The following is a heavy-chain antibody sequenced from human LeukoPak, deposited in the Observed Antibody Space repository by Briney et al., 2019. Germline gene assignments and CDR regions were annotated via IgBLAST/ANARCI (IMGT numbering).Heavy chain of an antibody. V-gene: IGHV3-53*04. CDR3: ARQVVPAALNWFDP. Sequence: PGGSLRLSCAASGFTVSSNYMSWVRQAPGKGLEWGSVIYSGGSTYYADSVKGRFTISRHNSKTTLYLQMNSLRAEDTAVYYCARQVVPAALNWFDPWGQGTLVTVSS. J-gene: IGHJ5*02. CDR1: GFTVSSNY. D-gene: IGHD2-2*01. CDR2: IYSGGST.